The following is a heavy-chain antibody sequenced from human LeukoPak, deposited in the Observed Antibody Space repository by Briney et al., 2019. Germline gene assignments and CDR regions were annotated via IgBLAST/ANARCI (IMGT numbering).Heavy chain of an antibody. CDR1: GCTISSGGYS. CDR2: IYHSGST. J-gene: IGHJ2*01. Sequence: SETLSLTCAASGCTISSGGYSWSWIRQPPGKGLEWIGYIYHSGSTYYNPSLKSRVTISVDRSKNQFSLKLSSVTAADTAVYYCARDGETIYGDYGYFDLWGRGTLVTVSS. CDR3: ARDGETIYGDYGYFDL. V-gene: IGHV4-30-2*01. D-gene: IGHD4-17*01.